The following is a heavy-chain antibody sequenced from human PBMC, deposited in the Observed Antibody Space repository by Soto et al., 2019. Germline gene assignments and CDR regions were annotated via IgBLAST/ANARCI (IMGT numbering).Heavy chain of an antibody. V-gene: IGHV4-59*01. CDR1: GGSISSYY. CDR3: ARYRREAVAGYTLDN. D-gene: IGHD6-13*01. J-gene: IGHJ4*02. CDR2: IYYSGST. Sequence: SSETLSLTCTVSGGSISSYYWSWIRQPPGKGLEWIGYIYYSGSTNYNPSLKSRVTISEDTSKSQFSLKLNSMTAADTAVYYCARYRREAVAGYTLDNWGQGILVTVSS.